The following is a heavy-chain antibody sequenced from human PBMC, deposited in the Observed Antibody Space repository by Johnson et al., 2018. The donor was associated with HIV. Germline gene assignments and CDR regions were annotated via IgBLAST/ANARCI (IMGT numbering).Heavy chain of an antibody. Sequence: QVQLVESGGGVVQPGRSLRLSCAASGFTFNTYAMHWVRQAPGKGLEWVAVISDDGNNQYYAHSVKGRFTVSRDNSKNTLYLQMNSLRADDTAVYYCARVPSRSSWCTAFDICGQGTTVTFSS. V-gene: IGHV3-30*04. D-gene: IGHD6-13*01. J-gene: IGHJ3*02. CDR3: ARVPSRSSWCTAFDI. CDR2: ISDDGNNQ. CDR1: GFTFNTYA.